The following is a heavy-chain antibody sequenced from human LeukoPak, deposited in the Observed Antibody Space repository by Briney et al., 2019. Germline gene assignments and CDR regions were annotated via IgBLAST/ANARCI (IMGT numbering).Heavy chain of an antibody. CDR2: ISRSGSTI. D-gene: IGHD2-2*01. CDR3: AREPYCSSTSCSPRQYPYYYYYGMDV. J-gene: IGHJ6*02. V-gene: IGHV3-11*01. Sequence: GGSLRLSCAASGFTFSDYYMSWSRQAPGKGLEWVSYISRSGSTIYYADSVKGRFTISRDNAKNSLYLQMNSLRAEDTAVYYCAREPYCSSTSCSPRQYPYYYYYGMDVWGQGTTVTVSS. CDR1: GFTFSDYY.